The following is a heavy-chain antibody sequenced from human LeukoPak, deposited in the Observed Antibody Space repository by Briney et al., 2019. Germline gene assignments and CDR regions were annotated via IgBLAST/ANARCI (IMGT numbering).Heavy chain of an antibody. CDR1: GFTFSSYA. Sequence: GGSLRLSCVASGFTFSSYAMSWVRQAPGKGLEWVSAISGSGGSTYYADSVQGRFTISRDNSKNTLYLQMNSLRAEDTAVYYCAKGGGYYYYYYMDVWGKGTTVTISS. V-gene: IGHV3-23*01. CDR2: ISGSGGST. J-gene: IGHJ6*03. CDR3: AKGGGYYYYYYMDV.